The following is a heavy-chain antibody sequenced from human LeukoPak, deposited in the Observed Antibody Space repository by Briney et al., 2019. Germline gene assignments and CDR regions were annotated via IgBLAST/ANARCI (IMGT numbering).Heavy chain of an antibody. CDR2: MQDDESNK. J-gene: IGHJ6*03. V-gene: IGHV3-30*02. D-gene: IGHD2-15*01. CDR1: GFIFSSFG. Sequence: PGGSLRLSCAASGFIFSSFGMHWVRQAPGKGLEWVAFMQDDESNKFYADSVKGRFTISRDNSKNTLFLQMNSLRPEDTALYYCAKQMVERPHYYYMDVWGKGTTVTVSS. CDR3: AKQMVERPHYYYMDV.